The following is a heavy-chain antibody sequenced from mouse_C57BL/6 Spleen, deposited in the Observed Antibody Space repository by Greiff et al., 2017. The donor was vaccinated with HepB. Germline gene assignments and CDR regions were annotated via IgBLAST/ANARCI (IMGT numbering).Heavy chain of an antibody. CDR2: IDPENGDT. V-gene: IGHV14-4*01. Sequence: EVQLVESGAELVRPGASVKLSCTASGFNIKDDYMHWVKQRPEQGLEWIGWIDPENGDTEYASKFQGKATITADTSSNTAYLQLSSLTSEDTAVYYCTRPGIYDGYYTSAYWGQGTLVTVSA. CDR1: GFNIKDDY. D-gene: IGHD2-3*01. CDR3: TRPGIYDGYYTSAY. J-gene: IGHJ3*01.